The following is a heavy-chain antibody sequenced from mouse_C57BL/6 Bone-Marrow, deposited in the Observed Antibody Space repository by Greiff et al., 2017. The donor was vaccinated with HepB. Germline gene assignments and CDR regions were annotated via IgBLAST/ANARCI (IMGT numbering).Heavy chain of an antibody. V-gene: IGHV14-4*01. J-gene: IGHJ3*01. CDR2: IDPENGDT. CDR1: GFNIKDDY. D-gene: IGHD2-2*01. Sequence: VQLKESGAELVRPGASVKLSCTASGFNIKDDYMHWVKQRPEQGLEWIGWIDPENGDTEYASKFQGKATITADTSSNTAYLQLSSLTSEDTAVYYCTTRFGLRQEAWFAYWGQGTLVTVSA. CDR3: TTRFGLRQEAWFAY.